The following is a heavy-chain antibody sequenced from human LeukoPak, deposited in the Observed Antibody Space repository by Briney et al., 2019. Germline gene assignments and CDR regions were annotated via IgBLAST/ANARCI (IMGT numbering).Heavy chain of an antibody. CDR3: ARDYADYVGYFFFDY. J-gene: IGHJ4*02. D-gene: IGHD4-17*01. CDR1: GFTFISYA. Sequence: AGGSLRLSCAASGFTFISYAMSWVRQAPGKGLACVSSISGSVCSTCYAASAKGRFTISRDNSQNTLYLQMNSLRAEDTAVYYCARDYADYVGYFFFDYWGQGTLVTVSS. CDR2: ISGSVCST. V-gene: IGHV3-23*01.